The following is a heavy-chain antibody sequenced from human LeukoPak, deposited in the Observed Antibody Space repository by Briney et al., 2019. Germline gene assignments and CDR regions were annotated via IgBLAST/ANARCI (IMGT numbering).Heavy chain of an antibody. CDR3: ARRLQGFWSGSPWFDP. CDR1: GGSISSSSYY. D-gene: IGHD3-3*01. CDR2: IYYSGST. J-gene: IGHJ5*02. V-gene: IGHV4-39*01. Sequence: SETLSLTCTVSGGSISSSSYYWGWIRQPPGKGLEWIGSIYYSGSTYYNPSLKSRVTISVDTSKNQFSQKLSSVTAADTAVYYCARRLQGFWSGSPWFDPWGQGTLVTVSS.